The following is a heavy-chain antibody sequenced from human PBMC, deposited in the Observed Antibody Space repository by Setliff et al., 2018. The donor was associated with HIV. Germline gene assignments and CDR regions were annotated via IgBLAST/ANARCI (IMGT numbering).Heavy chain of an antibody. V-gene: IGHV4-39*02. Sequence: SESLSLTCNVSGGYVSSKSYYWAWIRQPPGKGLEWIGTMYYNGRTYYNPSLKSRVTLSVDTSKNQFSLKMTSVTAADTALYYCAREVDSQGDYWGQGTLVTVSS. D-gene: IGHD2-21*01. CDR3: AREVDSQGDY. J-gene: IGHJ4*02. CDR1: GGYVSSKSYY. CDR2: MYYNGRT.